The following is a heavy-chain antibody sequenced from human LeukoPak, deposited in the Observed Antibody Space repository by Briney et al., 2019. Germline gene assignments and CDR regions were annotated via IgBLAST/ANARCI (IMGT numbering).Heavy chain of an antibody. CDR2: ISRSGNTI. J-gene: IGHJ3*02. Sequence: GGSLRLSCAASGFTFSDYYMNWIRQAPGKGLEWVSYISRSGNTIYYADSVKGRFTISRDNAKNSLYLQMNSLRAEDTAVYYCASRLRRGAFDIWGQGTMVTVSS. CDR3: ASRLRRGAFDI. CDR1: GFTFSDYY. V-gene: IGHV3-11*04. D-gene: IGHD3-10*01.